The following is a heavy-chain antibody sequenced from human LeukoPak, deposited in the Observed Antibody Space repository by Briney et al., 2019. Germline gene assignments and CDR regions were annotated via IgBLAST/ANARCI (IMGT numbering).Heavy chain of an antibody. CDR1: GFTFSSYA. CDR3: AKFYLRGEHYYYGMDV. CDR2: ISGSGGST. J-gene: IGHJ6*02. D-gene: IGHD2/OR15-2a*01. V-gene: IGHV3-23*01. Sequence: PGGSLRLSCAASGFTFSSYAMSWVRQAPGKGLEWVSAISGSGGSTYYADSVKGRFTISRDNSKNTLYLQMNSLRAEDTAVYYCAKFYLRGEHYYYGMDVWGQGTTVTVSS.